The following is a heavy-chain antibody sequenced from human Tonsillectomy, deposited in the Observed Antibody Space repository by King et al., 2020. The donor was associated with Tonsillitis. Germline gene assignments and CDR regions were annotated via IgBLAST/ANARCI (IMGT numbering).Heavy chain of an antibody. CDR1: GFTFNNFG. V-gene: IGHV3-33*08. Sequence: VQLVQSGGGVGQPGRSLRLSCAASGFTFNNFGMHWVRQAPGKGLEWVAVIWYDGSNKHYAGSVKGRFTISRDNSKNMVYLQMNSLRAEDTAIYYCARGATDTVDTAMVVFDYWGQGTLVTVSS. J-gene: IGHJ4*02. D-gene: IGHD5-18*01. CDR2: IWYDGSNK. CDR3: ARGATDTVDTAMVVFDY.